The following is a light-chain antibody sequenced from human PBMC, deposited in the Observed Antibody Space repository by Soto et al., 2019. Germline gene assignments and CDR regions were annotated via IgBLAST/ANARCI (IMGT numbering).Light chain of an antibody. J-gene: IGLJ1*01. CDR2: EVS. CDR1: SSDVGSYNR. V-gene: IGLV2-18*01. CDR3: SLYTSSSTYV. Sequence: QSVLTQPPSVSGSPGQSVTIPCTGTSSDVGSYNRVSWYQQPPGTAPKVMIYEVSNRPSGVPDRFSGSKSGNTASLTISGLQAEDEADYYCSLYTSSSTYVFGTGTKVTVL.